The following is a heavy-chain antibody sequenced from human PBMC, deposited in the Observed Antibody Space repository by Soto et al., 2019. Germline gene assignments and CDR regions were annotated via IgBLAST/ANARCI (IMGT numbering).Heavy chain of an antibody. Sequence: PGGSLRLSCASSGFTFSSYAMSWVRQAPGKGLEWVSTISGSGGSTYYADSVKGRFTISRDNSKNTLYLQMNSLRAEDTAVYYCAKAAIDCISTSCYARGFDYWGQGTLVTVSS. CDR1: GFTFSSYA. V-gene: IGHV3-23*01. CDR2: ISGSGGST. D-gene: IGHD2-2*01. J-gene: IGHJ4*02. CDR3: AKAAIDCISTSCYARGFDY.